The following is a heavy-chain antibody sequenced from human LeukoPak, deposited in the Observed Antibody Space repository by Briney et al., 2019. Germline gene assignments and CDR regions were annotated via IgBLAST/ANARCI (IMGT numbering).Heavy chain of an antibody. V-gene: IGHV4-59*01. CDR2: IYYSGST. D-gene: IGHD2-21*02. Sequence: SETLSLTCTVSGGSISSYYWSWIRQPPGKGLEWIGYIYYSGSTNYNPSLKSRVTISVDTSKNQFSLMVSSVTAADTALYYCARGVPTATARWFDPWGQGTLVTVSS. J-gene: IGHJ5*02. CDR1: GGSISSYY. CDR3: ARGVPTATARWFDP.